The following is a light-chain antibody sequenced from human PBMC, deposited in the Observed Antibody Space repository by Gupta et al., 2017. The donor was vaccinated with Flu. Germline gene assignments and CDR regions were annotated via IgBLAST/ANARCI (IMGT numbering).Light chain of an antibody. CDR2: DVS. CDR3: QQFYKWPET. Sequence: PDTLSVSPGERATLSCRASQSIRTKLVWYQQKPGQPIRLLIYDVSTRATGISARFSGSGFGTEFSLTINSLQSEDFAVYYCQQFYKWPETFGQGTKVEVK. V-gene: IGKV3-15*01. J-gene: IGKJ1*01. CDR1: QSIRTK.